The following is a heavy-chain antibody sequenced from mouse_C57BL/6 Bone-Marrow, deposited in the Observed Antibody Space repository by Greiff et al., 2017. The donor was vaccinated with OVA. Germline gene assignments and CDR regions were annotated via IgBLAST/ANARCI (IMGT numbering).Heavy chain of an antibody. V-gene: IGHV2-2*01. Sequence: VQLQQSGPGLVQPSQSLSITCTVSGFSLTSYGVHWVRQSPGKGLEWLGVIWRGGSTDYNAAFISRLSISKDNSKSQVFFKMNSLQADDTAIYYCASLATGRRYFDVWGTGTTVTVSS. CDR1: GFSLTSYG. CDR3: ASLATGRRYFDV. CDR2: IWRGGST. J-gene: IGHJ1*03. D-gene: IGHD3-2*01.